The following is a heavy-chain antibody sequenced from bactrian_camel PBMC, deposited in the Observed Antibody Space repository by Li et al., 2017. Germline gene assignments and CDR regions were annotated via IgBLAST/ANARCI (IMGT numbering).Heavy chain of an antibody. V-gene: IGHV3S25*01. Sequence: LVESGGGLVQPGGSLRLSCAAFGFTFSSYWMYWVRQAPGKGLEWVSTINSGDGITYYADSVKGRFTISRDNAKNTVYLLMNSLKPEDTAVYYCVKPNPDARGGFDHWGQGTQVTVS. D-gene: IGHD1*01. CDR3: VKPNPDARGGFDH. CDR1: GFTFSSYW. J-gene: IGHJ4*01. CDR2: INSGDGIT.